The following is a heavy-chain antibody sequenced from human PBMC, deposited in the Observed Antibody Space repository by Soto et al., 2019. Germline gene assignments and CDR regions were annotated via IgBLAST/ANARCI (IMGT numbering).Heavy chain of an antibody. CDR2: INAGNGNT. J-gene: IGHJ4*02. CDR1: GYTFTSYA. D-gene: IGHD2-21*02. V-gene: IGHV1-3*01. CDR3: ARSIVVVTALDY. Sequence: ASVKVSSKASGYTFTSYAMHWVRQAPGQRLEWMGWINAGNGNTKYSQKFHGRVTITRDTSASTAYMELSSLRSEDTAVYYCARSIVVVTALDYWGQGTLVTVSS.